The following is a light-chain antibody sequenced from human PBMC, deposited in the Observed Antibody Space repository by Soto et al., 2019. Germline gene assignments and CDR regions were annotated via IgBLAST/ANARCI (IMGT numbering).Light chain of an antibody. Sequence: QSVLTQPASVSGSPGQSITISCTGTSSDVGGYNYVSWYQQHPGKAPKLMFYDVSNRPSGVSNRFSGSKSGNTASLTISGLQAEDEADYYCSSYTSSSALPVVFGGGTKLTVL. CDR3: SSYTSSSALPVV. J-gene: IGLJ2*01. CDR1: SSDVGGYNY. V-gene: IGLV2-14*01. CDR2: DVS.